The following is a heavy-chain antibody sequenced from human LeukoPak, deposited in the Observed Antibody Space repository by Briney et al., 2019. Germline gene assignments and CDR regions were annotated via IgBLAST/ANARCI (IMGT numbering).Heavy chain of an antibody. CDR3: ARWEDYYDSSGYYYEDYFDY. V-gene: IGHV1-2*02. J-gene: IGHJ4*02. D-gene: IGHD3-22*01. CDR1: GYTFTGYY. Sequence: ASVKVSCKASGYTFTGYYMHWVRQAPGQGLEWMGWINPNSGGTNYAQKFQGRVTITRDTSISTAYMELSRLRSDDTAVYYCARWEDYYDSSGYYYEDYFDYWGQGTLVTVSS. CDR2: INPNSGGT.